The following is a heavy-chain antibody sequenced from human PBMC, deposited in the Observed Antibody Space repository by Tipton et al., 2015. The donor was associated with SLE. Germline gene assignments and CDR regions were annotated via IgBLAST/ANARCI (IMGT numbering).Heavy chain of an antibody. CDR2: IYYSGST. CDR3: ARDRWYGSGSYSAFDI. D-gene: IGHD3-10*01. Sequence: GLVKPSETLSLTCTVSGGSISSHYWSWIRQPPGKGLEWIGYIYYSGSTNYNPSLKSRVTISVDTSKNQFSLKLSSVTAADTAVYYCARDRWYGSGSYSAFDIWGQGTMVTVSS. V-gene: IGHV4-59*11. J-gene: IGHJ3*02. CDR1: GGSISSHY.